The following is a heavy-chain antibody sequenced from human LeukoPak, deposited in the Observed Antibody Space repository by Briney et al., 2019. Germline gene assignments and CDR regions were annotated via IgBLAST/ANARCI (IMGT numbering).Heavy chain of an antibody. CDR2: ISYDGGNK. V-gene: IGHV3-30*18. Sequence: QAGGSLRLSCAAYGFNFNYNGMNGVRQAPGKGLEGVAFISYDGGNKYYAESVKGRFTIFRDNSKNTLYLQMNNLRAEDTAVYFCAKDWGGDYGDYAGDFWGQGTLVTVSS. CDR3: AKDWGGDYGDYAGDF. J-gene: IGHJ4*02. D-gene: IGHD4-17*01. CDR1: GFNFNYNG.